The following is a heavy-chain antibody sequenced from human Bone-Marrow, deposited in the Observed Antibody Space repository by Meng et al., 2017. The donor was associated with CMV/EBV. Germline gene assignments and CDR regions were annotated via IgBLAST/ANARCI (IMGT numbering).Heavy chain of an antibody. D-gene: IGHD4-17*01. CDR3: TRPHYGDYEGYFGY. J-gene: IGHJ4*02. V-gene: IGHV3-49*04. CDR1: GFTFSSYG. CDR2: IRSKAYGGTT. Sequence: GESLKISCAASGFTFSSYGIHWVRQAPGKGLEWVGFIRSKAYGGTTEYAASVKGRFTISRDDSKSIAYLQMNSLKTEDTAVYYCTRPHYGDYEGYFGYWGQGPLVPVSS.